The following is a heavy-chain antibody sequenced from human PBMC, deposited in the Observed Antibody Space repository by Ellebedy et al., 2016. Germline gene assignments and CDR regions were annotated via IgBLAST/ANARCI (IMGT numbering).Heavy chain of an antibody. V-gene: IGHV3-53*01. CDR2: IFSDGNT. Sequence: GESLKISCAASGFTVSTNYMKWVRQAPGKGLEWVSAIFSDGNTYYADSVKGRFTISRDTSQNTLYLQMNNLRPEDTAVYYCARDYCCDDAFDLWGQGTQVTVSS. CDR1: GFTVSTNY. CDR3: ARDYCCDDAFDL. J-gene: IGHJ3*01. D-gene: IGHD2-15*01.